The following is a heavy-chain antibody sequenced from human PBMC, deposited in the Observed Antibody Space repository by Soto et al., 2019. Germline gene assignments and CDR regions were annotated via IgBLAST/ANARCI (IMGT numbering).Heavy chain of an antibody. J-gene: IGHJ4*02. CDR2: IYYSGST. D-gene: IGHD2-8*01. V-gene: IGHV4-59*01. CDR1: GGSISSYY. CDR3: ARAKMVPPFDY. Sequence: SETLSLTCTVSGGSISSYYWSWIRQPPGKGLEWIGYIYYSGSTNYNPSLKSRVTISVDTSKNQFSLKLSSVTAADTAVYYCARAKMVPPFDYWGQGTLVTVSS.